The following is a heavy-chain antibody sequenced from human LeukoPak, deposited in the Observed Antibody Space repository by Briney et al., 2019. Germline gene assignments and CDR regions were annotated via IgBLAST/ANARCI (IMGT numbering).Heavy chain of an antibody. CDR1: GFTVSSDY. CDR3: ARDRDIVVVPAVPDAFDI. V-gene: IGHV3-21*01. J-gene: IGHJ3*02. D-gene: IGHD2-2*01. CDR2: ISSSSSYI. Sequence: GGSLRLSCAASGFTVSSDYMSWVRQAPGKGLEWVSSISSSSSYIYYADSVKGRLTISRDNAKNSLYLQMNSLRAEDTAVYYCARDRDIVVVPAVPDAFDIWGQGTMVTVSS.